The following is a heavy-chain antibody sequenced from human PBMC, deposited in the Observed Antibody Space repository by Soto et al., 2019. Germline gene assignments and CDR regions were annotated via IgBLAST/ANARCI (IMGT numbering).Heavy chain of an antibody. V-gene: IGHV3-33*01. J-gene: IGHJ6*03. Sequence: PGGSLRLSCAASXFXXSXXXXXXXXXXXXXGLEWVAVIWYDGSNKYYADSVKGRFTISRDNSKNTLYLQMNSLRAEDTAVYYCARDNWDYYYYYYYMDVWGKGTTVTVS. CDR2: IWYDGSNK. D-gene: IGHD1-7*01. CDR3: ARDNWDYYYYYYYMDV. CDR1: XFXXSXXX.